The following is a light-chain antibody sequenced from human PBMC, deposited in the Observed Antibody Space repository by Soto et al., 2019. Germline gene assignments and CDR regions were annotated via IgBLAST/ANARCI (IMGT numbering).Light chain of an antibody. CDR1: QSVSNNY. J-gene: IGKJ1*01. Sequence: EIVLTQSPGTLSLSRGERATLSGRASQSVSNNYLAWYQQKPGQAPRLLIYGVSNRATGIPDRFSRSASGTDFTLTISRLQPEDLEVYYCHQYGSSGTFGQGTKVEIE. CDR2: GVS. CDR3: HQYGSSGT. V-gene: IGKV3-20*01.